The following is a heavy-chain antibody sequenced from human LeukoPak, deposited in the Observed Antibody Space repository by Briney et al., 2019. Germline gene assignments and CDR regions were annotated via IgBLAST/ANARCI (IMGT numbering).Heavy chain of an antibody. CDR1: GGSISSYY. Sequence: SETRSLTCTVSGGSISSYYWSWSRQPPGKGLEWIGYIYYSGSTNYNPSLKSPVTISVDTSKNQFSLKLSSVTAADTAVYYCASNYYDSSGYYLAYFQHWGQGTLVT. CDR3: ASNYYDSSGYYLAYFQH. V-gene: IGHV4-59*01. J-gene: IGHJ1*01. CDR2: IYYSGST. D-gene: IGHD3-22*01.